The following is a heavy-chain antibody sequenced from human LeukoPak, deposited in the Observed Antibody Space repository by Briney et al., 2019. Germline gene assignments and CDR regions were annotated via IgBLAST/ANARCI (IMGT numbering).Heavy chain of an antibody. Sequence: GGSLRLSCAASGFTFSSYAMSWVRQAPGKGLEWASAISGSGGSTYYADSVKGRFTISRDNSKNTLYLQMNSLRAEDTAVYYCAKTVGYCSSTSCSTYYYYCGMDVWGQGTTVTVSS. CDR2: ISGSGGST. CDR1: GFTFSSYA. V-gene: IGHV3-23*01. D-gene: IGHD2-2*01. J-gene: IGHJ6*02. CDR3: AKTVGYCSSTSCSTYYYYCGMDV.